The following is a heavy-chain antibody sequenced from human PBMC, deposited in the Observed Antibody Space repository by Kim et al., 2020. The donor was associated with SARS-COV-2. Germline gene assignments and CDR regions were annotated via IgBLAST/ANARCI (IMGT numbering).Heavy chain of an antibody. CDR3: AREPRIPPLRSWYFDL. CDR2: ISSSSSYI. CDR1: GFTFSSYS. V-gene: IGHV3-21*01. D-gene: IGHD4-17*01. J-gene: IGHJ2*01. Sequence: GGSLRLSCAASGFTFSSYSMNWVRQAPGKGLEWVSSISSSSSYIYYADSVKGRFTISRDNPKNSLYLQMNSLRAEDTAVYYCAREPRIPPLRSWYFDLWGRGTLVTVSS.